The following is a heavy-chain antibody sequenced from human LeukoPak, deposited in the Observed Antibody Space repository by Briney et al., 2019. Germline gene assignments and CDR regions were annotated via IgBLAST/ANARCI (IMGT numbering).Heavy chain of an antibody. J-gene: IGHJ3*02. Sequence: SETLSLTCTVSGGSISSYYWSWIRQPPGKGLEWIGYIYYSGSTNYNPSLKSRVTISVDTSKNQFSLKLSSVTAADTAVYYCARDRAVAGRGGDAFDIWGQGTMVTVSS. CDR1: GGSISSYY. CDR3: ARDRAVAGRGGDAFDI. CDR2: IYYSGST. D-gene: IGHD6-19*01. V-gene: IGHV4-59*01.